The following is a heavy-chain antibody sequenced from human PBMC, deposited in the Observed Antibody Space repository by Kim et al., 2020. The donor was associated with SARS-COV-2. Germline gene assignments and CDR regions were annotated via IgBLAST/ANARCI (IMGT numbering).Heavy chain of an antibody. V-gene: IGHV1-24*01. CDR2: FDPEDGET. Sequence: ASVKVSCKVSGYTLTELSMHWVRQAPGKGLEWMGGFDPEDGETIYAQKFQGRVTMTEDTSTDTAYMELSSLRSEDTAVYYCATVGETYYYDSSGVDAFDIWGQGTMVTVSS. CDR1: GYTLTELS. CDR3: ATVGETYYYDSSGVDAFDI. J-gene: IGHJ3*02. D-gene: IGHD3-22*01.